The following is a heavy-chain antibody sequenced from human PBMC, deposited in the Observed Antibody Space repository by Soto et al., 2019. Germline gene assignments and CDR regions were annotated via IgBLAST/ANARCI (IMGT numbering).Heavy chain of an antibody. CDR2: ISYDGSNK. V-gene: IGHV3-30*03. CDR1: GFTFSSYG. D-gene: IGHD2-8*01. J-gene: IGHJ4*02. Sequence: PGGSLRLSCAASGFTFSSYGMHWVRQAPGKGLEWVAVISYDGSNKYYADSVKGRFTISRDNSKNTLYLQMNSLRAEDTAVYYCARSYIPNGARPNYWGQGTLVTVSS. CDR3: ARSYIPNGARPNY.